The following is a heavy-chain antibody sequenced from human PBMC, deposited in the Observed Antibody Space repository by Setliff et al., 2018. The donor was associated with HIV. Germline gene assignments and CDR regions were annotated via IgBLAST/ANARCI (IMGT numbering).Heavy chain of an antibody. D-gene: IGHD3-22*01. J-gene: IGHJ4*02. CDR2: IYHSGST. CDR3: ARQGYYDSRLDW. Sequence: SETLSLTCAVSGYSISSGYYWGWIRQPPGKGLEWIGSIYHSGSTYYNPSLKSRVTISVDTSKNQFSLKLSSVTAADTAVYYCARQGYYDSRLDWWGQGTLVTV. V-gene: IGHV4-38-2*01. CDR1: GYSISSGYY.